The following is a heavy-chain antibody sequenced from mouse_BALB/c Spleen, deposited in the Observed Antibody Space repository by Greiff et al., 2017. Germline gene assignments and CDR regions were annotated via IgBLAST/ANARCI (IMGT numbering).Heavy chain of an antibody. CDR3: ARDMDYYGSRGYFDV. CDR1: GFTFTDYY. Sequence: EVMLVESGGGLVQPGGSLRLSCATSGFTFTDYYMSWVRQPPGKALEWLGFIRNKANGYTTEYSASVKGRFTISRDNSQSILYLQMNTLRAEDSATYYCARDMDYYGSRGYFDVWGAGTTVTVSS. J-gene: IGHJ1*01. CDR2: IRNKANGYTT. V-gene: IGHV7-3*02. D-gene: IGHD1-1*01.